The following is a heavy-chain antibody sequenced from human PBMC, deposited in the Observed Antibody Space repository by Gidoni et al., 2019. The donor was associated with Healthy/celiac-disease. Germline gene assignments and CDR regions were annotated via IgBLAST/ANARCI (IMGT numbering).Heavy chain of an antibody. CDR1: GGSPSSSSYY. D-gene: IGHD6-6*01. J-gene: IGHJ5*02. CDR3: ASQDAAPPPWWFAP. Sequence: MQMQESGPGLQKPSETLSPTCTVTGGSPSSSSYYWGWIRQPPGKGLGWFGSGYYSGNTYYFPSLESRVTISVDTSNNQFSRHLNSVTAAYSAVYYCASQDAAPPPWWFAPWGQGTLVTVSS. CDR2: GYYSGNT. V-gene: IGHV4-39*01.